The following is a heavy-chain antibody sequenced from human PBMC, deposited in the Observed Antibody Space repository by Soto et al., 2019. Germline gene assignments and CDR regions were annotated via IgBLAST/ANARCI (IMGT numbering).Heavy chain of an antibody. J-gene: IGHJ5*02. D-gene: IGHD6-6*01. Sequence: SETLSLTCTVSGGSISSGDYYWSWIRQPPGKGLEWIGYIYYSGSTYYNPSLKSRVTISVDTSKNQFSLKLSSVTAADTAVYYCARSRARPKLNWFDPWGQGTLVTVSS. CDR1: GGSISSGDYY. CDR3: ARSRARPKLNWFDP. V-gene: IGHV4-30-4*01. CDR2: IYYSGST.